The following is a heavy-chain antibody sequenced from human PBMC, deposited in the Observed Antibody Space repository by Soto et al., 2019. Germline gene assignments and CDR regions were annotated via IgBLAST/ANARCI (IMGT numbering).Heavy chain of an antibody. CDR3: ARDSTLWPLYAMDV. CDR2: INTNTGNP. J-gene: IGHJ6*02. D-gene: IGHD1-26*01. Sequence: GASVKVSCKASGYTFTSYAMNWVRQAPGQGLEWMGWINTNTGNPTYAQGFTGRFVFSLDTSVSTAYLQICSLKAEDTAVYYCARDSTLWPLYAMDVGGQGTAVAVSS. V-gene: IGHV7-4-1*01. CDR1: GYTFTSYA.